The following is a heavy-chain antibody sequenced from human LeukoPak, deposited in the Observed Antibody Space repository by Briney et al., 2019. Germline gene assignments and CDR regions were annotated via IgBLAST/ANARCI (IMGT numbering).Heavy chain of an antibody. J-gene: IGHJ4*02. Sequence: GGSLRLPCAASGFILSSYAMHWVRQAPGKGLEWVAFISSDGSNKYYADSVKGRFTISRDNSKNTLYLQMNSLGDEDTAVYCCDPHDSSSHFWGQGTLVTVSS. CDR3: DPHDSSSHF. CDR2: ISSDGSNK. V-gene: IGHV3-30-3*01. D-gene: IGHD6-6*01. CDR1: GFILSSYA.